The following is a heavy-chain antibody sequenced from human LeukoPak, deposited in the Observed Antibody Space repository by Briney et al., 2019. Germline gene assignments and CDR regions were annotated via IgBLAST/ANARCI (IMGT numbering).Heavy chain of an antibody. J-gene: IGHJ5*02. D-gene: IGHD6-13*01. CDR1: GYAFTSYG. CDR3: ARGIAAARSGWFDP. V-gene: IGHV1-18*01. CDR2: ISAYNGNT. Sequence: ASVKVSCKASGYAFTSYGIRWVRQAPGQGLEWMGWISAYNGNTNYAQKLQGRVTMTTDTSTSTAYMELRSLRSDDTAVYYCARGIAAARSGWFDPWGQGTLVTVSS.